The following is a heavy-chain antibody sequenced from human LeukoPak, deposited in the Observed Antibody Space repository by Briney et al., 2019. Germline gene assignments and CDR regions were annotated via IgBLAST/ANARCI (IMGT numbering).Heavy chain of an antibody. CDR2: VSGSGGST. Sequence: TGGSLRLSCAASGFTFSGYAMSWVRQAPGKGLEWVSAVSGSGGSTYYADSVKGRFTISRDNSKNTLYLQMNSLGAEDTAVYYCAKSSGYSYGYYFDYWGQGTLVTVSS. D-gene: IGHD5-18*01. V-gene: IGHV3-23*01. CDR1: GFTFSGYA. J-gene: IGHJ4*02. CDR3: AKSSGYSYGYYFDY.